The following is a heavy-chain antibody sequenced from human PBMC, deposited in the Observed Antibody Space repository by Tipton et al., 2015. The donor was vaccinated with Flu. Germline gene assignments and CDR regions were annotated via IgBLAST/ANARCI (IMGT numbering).Heavy chain of an antibody. J-gene: IGHJ5*02. V-gene: IGHV4-39*01. Sequence: LRLSCTVSGGSISSDSFYWGWIRQPPGKGLEWIGSIYYSGSTYQTPSLKSRVTISVDTSKNQFSLKLSSVTAADTAVYYCARHAPERYYDSSHWFDPWGQGTLVTVSS. CDR2: IYYSGST. D-gene: IGHD3-22*01. CDR1: GGSISSDSFY. CDR3: ARHAPERYYDSSHWFDP.